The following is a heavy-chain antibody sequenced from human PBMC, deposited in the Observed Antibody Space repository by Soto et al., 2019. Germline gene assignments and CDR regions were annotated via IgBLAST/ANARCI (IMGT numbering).Heavy chain of an antibody. CDR3: AKDRRSSSLYYYYGMDV. CDR1: GFTLSSYG. J-gene: IGHJ6*02. D-gene: IGHD6-6*01. Sequence: GGSLRLSCAASGFTLSSYGMHWVRQAPGKGLEWVAVISYDGSNKYYADSVKGRFTISRDNSKNTLYLQMNSLRAEDTAVYYCAKDRRSSSLYYYYGMDVWGQGTTVTVSS. V-gene: IGHV3-30*18. CDR2: ISYDGSNK.